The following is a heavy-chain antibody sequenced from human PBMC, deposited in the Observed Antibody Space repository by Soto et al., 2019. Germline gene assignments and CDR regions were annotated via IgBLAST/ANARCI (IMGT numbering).Heavy chain of an antibody. CDR3: ARDARYTAMVHYYNYGMDV. D-gene: IGHD5-18*01. CDR2: ISYDGSNK. Sequence: GGSLRLSCAASGFTFSSYAMHWVRQAPGKGLEWVAVISYDGSNKYYADSVKGRFTISRDNSKNTLYLQMNSLRAEDTAVYYCARDARYTAMVHYYNYGMDVWGQGTMVTVSS. CDR1: GFTFSSYA. V-gene: IGHV3-30-3*01. J-gene: IGHJ6*02.